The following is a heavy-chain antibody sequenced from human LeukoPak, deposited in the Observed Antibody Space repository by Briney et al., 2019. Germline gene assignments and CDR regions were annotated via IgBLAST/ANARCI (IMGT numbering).Heavy chain of an antibody. CDR1: VGSISSHSYY. D-gene: IGHD6-19*01. J-gene: IGHJ4*02. CDR2: IYYSGST. CDR3: VILGSSDGYTFDF. V-gene: IGHV4-39*01. Sequence: SETLSLTCTVSVGSISSHSYYWGWIRQPPGKGLEWIGTIYYSGSTYYNPSLMSRVTISVDTSKNQFSLKLSSVTAADTAVYYCVILGSSDGYTFDFWGQGTLVTVSS.